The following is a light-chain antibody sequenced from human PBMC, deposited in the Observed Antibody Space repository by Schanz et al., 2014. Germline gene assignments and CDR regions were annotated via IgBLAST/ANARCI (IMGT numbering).Light chain of an antibody. Sequence: QSALTQPPSTSGTPGQRVTISCSGNSSNIGSNPVNWYQQVPGTAPKVLIYSNDQRPSGVPDRFSGSKSGTSASLAISGLQSEDEADYYCCSYAGSSHVVFGGGIKLTVL. CDR1: SSNIGSNP. CDR3: CSYAGSSHVV. J-gene: IGLJ2*01. V-gene: IGLV1-44*01. CDR2: SND.